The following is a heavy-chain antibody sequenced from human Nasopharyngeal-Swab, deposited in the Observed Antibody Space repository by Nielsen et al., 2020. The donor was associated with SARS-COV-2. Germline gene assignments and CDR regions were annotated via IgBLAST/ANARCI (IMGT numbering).Heavy chain of an antibody. V-gene: IGHV3-30-3*01. Sequence: WIRQPPGKGLEWVAVISYDGSNKYYADSVKGRFTISRDNSKNTLYLQMNSLRAEGTAVYYCARVEAGGEWELLPYYYYYMDVWGKGTTVTVSS. CDR2: ISYDGSNK. CDR3: ARVEAGGEWELLPYYYYYMDV. D-gene: IGHD1-26*01. J-gene: IGHJ6*03.